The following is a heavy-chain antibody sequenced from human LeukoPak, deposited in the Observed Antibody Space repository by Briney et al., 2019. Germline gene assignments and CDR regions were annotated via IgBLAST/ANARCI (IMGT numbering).Heavy chain of an antibody. CDR1: GFTFSSYT. V-gene: IGHV3-23*01. J-gene: IGHJ5*02. D-gene: IGHD6-13*01. Sequence: PGGSLRLSCAASGFTFSSYTMSWVRQAPGKGLVWVSRISTDGKTTNYVDSVKGRFTISRDNSKNTLYLQMNSLRAEDTAVYYCAKDRWQQLVNWFDPWGQGTLVTVSS. CDR2: ISTDGKTT. CDR3: AKDRWQQLVNWFDP.